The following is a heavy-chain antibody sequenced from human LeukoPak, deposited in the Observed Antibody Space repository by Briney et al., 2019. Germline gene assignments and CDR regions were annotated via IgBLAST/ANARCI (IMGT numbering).Heavy chain of an antibody. CDR1: GYTLTELS. CDR2: LDPEDGET. D-gene: IGHD2-2*01. CDR3: ATAYWEYQLIFLGLDP. J-gene: IGHJ5*02. V-gene: IGHV1-24*01. Sequence: ASVKVSCKVSGYTLTELSMHWVRQAPGKGLEWMGGLDPEDGETIYAQKFQGRVTMTEDTSTDTAYMELSSLRSEDTAVYYCATAYWEYQLIFLGLDPWGQGTLVTVSS.